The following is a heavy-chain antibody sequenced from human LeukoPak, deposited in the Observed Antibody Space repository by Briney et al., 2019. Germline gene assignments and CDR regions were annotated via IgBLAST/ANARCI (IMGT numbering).Heavy chain of an antibody. CDR3: ARVAINDYGDYFDY. J-gene: IGHJ4*02. V-gene: IGHV3-48*04. CDR1: GLTVSSNC. D-gene: IGHD4-17*01. CDR2: ISSSDSTI. Sequence: GGSLRLSCAASGLTVSSNCMNWVRQAPGKGLEWVSYISSSDSTIYYADSVKGRFTISRDNAKNSLYLQMNSLRAEDTAVYYCARVAINDYGDYFDYWGQGTLVTVSS.